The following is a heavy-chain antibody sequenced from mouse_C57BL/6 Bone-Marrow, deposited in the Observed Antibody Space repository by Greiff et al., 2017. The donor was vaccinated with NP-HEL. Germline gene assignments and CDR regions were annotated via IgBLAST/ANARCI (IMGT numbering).Heavy chain of an antibody. D-gene: IGHD3-1*01. CDR2: INYDGSST. Sequence: EVKVVESEGGLVQPGSSMKLSCTASGFTFSDYYMAWVRQVPEKGLEWVANINYDGSSTYYLDSLKSRFIISRDNAKNILYLQMSSLKSEDTATYYCARGASGFAYWGQGTLVTVSA. J-gene: IGHJ3*01. CDR3: ARGASGFAY. CDR1: GFTFSDYY. V-gene: IGHV5-16*01.